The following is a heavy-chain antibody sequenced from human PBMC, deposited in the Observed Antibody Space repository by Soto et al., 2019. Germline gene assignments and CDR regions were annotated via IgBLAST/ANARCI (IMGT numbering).Heavy chain of an antibody. Sequence: QVTLKESAPVLVKPTETLTLTCTASGFSLSSARMGVSWIRQPPGKALEWLAHIFSNDEKSYSISLKSRLTIAKDTSKSRVVLTMTNMDPVDTATYYCSRITMIPRHYYFDYWGQGTLDTVSS. V-gene: IGHV2-26*01. D-gene: IGHD3-22*01. CDR3: SRITMIPRHYYFDY. CDR1: GFSLSSARMG. J-gene: IGHJ4*02. CDR2: IFSNDEK.